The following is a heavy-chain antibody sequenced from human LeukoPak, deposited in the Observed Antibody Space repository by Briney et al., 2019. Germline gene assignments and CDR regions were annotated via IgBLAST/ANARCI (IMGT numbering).Heavy chain of an antibody. V-gene: IGHV1-24*01. CDR1: GYTLTELS. CDR3: ATEMTDSNYPPSLDY. Sequence: VASVKVSCTVSGYTLTELSMHWVRQAPGKGLEWMGGFDPEDGETIYAQKFQGRVTMTEDTSTDTAYMELSSLRSEDTAVYYCATEMTDSNYPPSLDYWGQGTLVTVSS. J-gene: IGHJ4*02. CDR2: FDPEDGET. D-gene: IGHD4-11*01.